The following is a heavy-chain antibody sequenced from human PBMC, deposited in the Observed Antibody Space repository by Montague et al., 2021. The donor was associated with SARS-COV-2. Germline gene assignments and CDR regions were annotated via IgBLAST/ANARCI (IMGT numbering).Heavy chain of an antibody. CDR1: GFTFRSYA. J-gene: IGHJ6*03. V-gene: IGHV3-23*01. Sequence: SLRLSCPASGFTFRSYAMSWVRQAPGEGLEWVSSISGSGLSTYYADSVKGRFTISRDNSKNTLYLQMNSLRAEDTAVYYCAKVYTDFWSGSYYYMDVWGKGTTVTVSS. CDR2: ISGSGLST. D-gene: IGHD3-3*01. CDR3: AKVYTDFWSGSYYYMDV.